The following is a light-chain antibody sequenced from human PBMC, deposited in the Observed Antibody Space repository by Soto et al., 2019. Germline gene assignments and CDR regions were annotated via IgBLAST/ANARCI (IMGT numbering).Light chain of an antibody. CDR1: SXNIGKNY. CDR3: ATWDTRLTTYV. V-gene: IGLV1-51*01. Sequence: QSVLTQPPSVSAAPGQKVTISCSGSSXNIGKNYVCWYQQLPGTAPKLLIYDTNKRPSGIPDRFSGSKSGTSATLSITGLQTGDEADYCCATWDTRLTTYVFGTGTKVTVL. J-gene: IGLJ1*01. CDR2: DTN.